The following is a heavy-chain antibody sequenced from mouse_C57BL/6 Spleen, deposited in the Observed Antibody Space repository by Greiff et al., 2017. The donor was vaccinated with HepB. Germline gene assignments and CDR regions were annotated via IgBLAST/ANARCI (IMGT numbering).Heavy chain of an antibody. D-gene: IGHD2-10*02. Sequence: EVMLVESGGGLVKPGGSLKLSCAASGFTFSSYTMSWVRQTPEKRLEWVATISGGGGNTYYPDSVKGRFTISRDNAKNTLYLQMSSLRSEDTALYYCARASRYGNSAWFAYWGQGTLVTVSA. V-gene: IGHV5-9*01. J-gene: IGHJ3*01. CDR2: ISGGGGNT. CDR1: GFTFSSYT. CDR3: ARASRYGNSAWFAY.